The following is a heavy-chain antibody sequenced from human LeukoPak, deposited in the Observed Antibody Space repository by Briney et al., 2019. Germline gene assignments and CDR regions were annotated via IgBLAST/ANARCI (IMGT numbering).Heavy chain of an antibody. V-gene: IGHV1-2*02. J-gene: IGHJ6*02. CDR2: INPNSGGT. CDR3: ARDRPYYYDSSGYYYYGMDV. D-gene: IGHD3-22*01. CDR1: GYTFTGYY. Sequence: ASVKVSCKASGYTFTGYYMHWVRQAPGQGLEWMGWINPNSGGTNYAQKFQGRVTMTRDTSISTAHMELSRLRSDDTAVYYCARDRPYYYDSSGYYYYGMDVWGQGTTVTVSS.